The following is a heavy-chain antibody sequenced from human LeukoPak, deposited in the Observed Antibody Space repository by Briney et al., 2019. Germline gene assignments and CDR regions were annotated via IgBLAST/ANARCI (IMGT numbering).Heavy chain of an antibody. CDR2: INHSGST. CDR3: ARARAVAGTMDY. CDR1: GGSFSGYY. D-gene: IGHD6-19*01. Sequence: SETLSLTCAVYGGSFSGYYWSWIRQPPGKGLEWIGEINHSGSTNYNPSLKSRDTISVDTSKNQFSLKLSSVTAADTAVYYCARARAVAGTMDYWGQGTLVTVSS. V-gene: IGHV4-34*01. J-gene: IGHJ4*02.